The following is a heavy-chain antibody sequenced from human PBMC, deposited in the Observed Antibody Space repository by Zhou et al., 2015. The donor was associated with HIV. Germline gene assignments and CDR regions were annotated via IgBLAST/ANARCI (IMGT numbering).Heavy chain of an antibody. CDR1: GYTFGDYF. D-gene: IGHD2-8*02. J-gene: IGHJ4*02. Sequence: QGQLAQSGTEVKTPGASVKVSCKTSGYTFGDYFLHWVRQAPGQGLEWMGWISAYNGHTNYAQKLQGRVTMTTDTSTSTAYMELRSLRSDDTAVYYCARDLLVRGSPPGYWGQGTLVTVSS. V-gene: IGHV1-18*04. CDR3: ARDLLVRGSPPGY. CDR2: ISAYNGHT.